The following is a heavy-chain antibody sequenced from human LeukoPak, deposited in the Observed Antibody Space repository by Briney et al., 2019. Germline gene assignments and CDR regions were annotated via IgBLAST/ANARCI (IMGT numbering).Heavy chain of an antibody. J-gene: IGHJ4*02. CDR3: ARVWIKPYSSSWNPTGRSYDY. V-gene: IGHV4-59*12. CDR2: IYYSGST. D-gene: IGHD6-13*01. CDR1: GRSISSYY. Sequence: PSETLSLTCTVSGRSISSYYWSWIRQPPGKGLEWIAYIYYSGSTNYKPSLKSRVTISVDTSKNQFSLKLSSVTAADTAVYYCARVWIKPYSSSWNPTGRSYDYWGQGTLVTVSS.